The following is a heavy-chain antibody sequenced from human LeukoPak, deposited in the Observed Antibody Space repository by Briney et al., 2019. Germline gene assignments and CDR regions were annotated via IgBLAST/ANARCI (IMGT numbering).Heavy chain of an antibody. Sequence: SETLSLTCTVSGGSISSYYWNWIRQPPGKGLEWIGYIYYSGSTNYNPSLKSRVIISVDTSKNQFSLKLSSVTAADTAVYYCAREQDYGGNIPQPFDYWGQGTLVTVSS. CDR3: AREQDYGGNIPQPFDY. CDR1: GGSISSYY. V-gene: IGHV4-59*01. J-gene: IGHJ4*02. CDR2: IYYSGST. D-gene: IGHD4-23*01.